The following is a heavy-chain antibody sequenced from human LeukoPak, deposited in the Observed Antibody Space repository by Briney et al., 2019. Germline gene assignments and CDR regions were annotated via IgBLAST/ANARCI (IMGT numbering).Heavy chain of an antibody. D-gene: IGHD3-10*01. Sequence: SETLSLTCTVSGGSIGNYYWNWIRQPAGKGLEWIRRISTSGTTNYHPSLKSRVTLSLDTSKNQLSLNLRSVTAADTAIYFCARRHPYYYGSGTYSREDWGQGTLVTVSS. CDR2: ISTSGTT. V-gene: IGHV4-4*07. CDR1: GGSIGNYY. CDR3: ARRHPYYYGSGTYSRED. J-gene: IGHJ4*02.